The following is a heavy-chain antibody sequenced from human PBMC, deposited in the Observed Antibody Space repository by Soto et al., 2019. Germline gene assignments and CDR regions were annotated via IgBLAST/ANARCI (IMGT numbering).Heavy chain of an antibody. D-gene: IGHD3-22*01. CDR3: ARHSKNYDKVYDGMDV. CDR2: IYPGDSDT. V-gene: IGHV5-51*01. CDR1: GYSFTSYW. Sequence: PGESLKISFKGSGYSFTSYWIGLVRQIPGKGLEWMGIIYPGDSDTIYSPSFQGQVSISADKSISTAYLQWSSLKSSDTAMYYCARHSKNYDKVYDGMDVWGQGTTVTVSS. J-gene: IGHJ6*02.